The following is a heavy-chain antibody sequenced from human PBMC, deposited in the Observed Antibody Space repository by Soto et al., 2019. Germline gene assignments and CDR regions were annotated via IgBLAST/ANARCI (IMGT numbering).Heavy chain of an antibody. Sequence: GGSLRLSCAASGFTFSSYGIHWVRQAPGKGLEWVAVVSFDGSNKYYADSVKGRFTISRDNSRNTLYLQMNSLTTEDTAVYYCARAYEKNFDYWGQGTLVTVSS. J-gene: IGHJ4*02. CDR1: GFTFSSYG. D-gene: IGHD3-22*01. CDR3: ARAYEKNFDY. CDR2: VSFDGSNK. V-gene: IGHV3-30*03.